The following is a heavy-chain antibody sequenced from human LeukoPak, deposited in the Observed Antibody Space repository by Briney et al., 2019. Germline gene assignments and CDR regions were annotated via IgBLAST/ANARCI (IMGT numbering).Heavy chain of an antibody. D-gene: IGHD5-24*01. CDR2: ISGSGVSS. CDR3: AKDIQLST. CDR1: GFSFSSYA. V-gene: IGHV3-23*01. Sequence: AGGSLRLSCAASGFSFSSYAMSWVRQAPGKGLEWVSAISGSGVSSYYADSVKGRFTISKDNYKNTLFLQMNSLRVEDTAIYYCAKDIQLSTWGLGTRVTVSS. J-gene: IGHJ3*01.